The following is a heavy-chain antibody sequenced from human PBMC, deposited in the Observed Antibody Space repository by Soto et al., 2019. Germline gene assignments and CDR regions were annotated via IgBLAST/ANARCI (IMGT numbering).Heavy chain of an antibody. CDR1: GGSFSGYY. CDR2: INHSGST. CDR3: ARVRADYFDY. J-gene: IGHJ4*02. V-gene: IGHV4-34*01. D-gene: IGHD3-16*01. Sequence: SETLSLTCAVYGGSFSGYYWSWIRQPPGKGLEWIGEINHSGSTNYNPSLKSRVTISVDTSKNQFSLKLSSVTAADTAVYYCARVRADYFDYSGQGTLVTVSS.